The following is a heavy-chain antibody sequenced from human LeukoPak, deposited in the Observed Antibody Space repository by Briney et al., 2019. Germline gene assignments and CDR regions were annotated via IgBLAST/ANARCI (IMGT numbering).Heavy chain of an antibody. Sequence: GGSLRLSCAASGFTFSSYAMSWVRQAPGKGLEWVSSISGSGDSTYYAESVKGRFTISRDNSKNTLYLQMNSLRAEDTAVYYCAKDLYYYDSSGYYYAVDYWRQGTLVTVSS. J-gene: IGHJ4*02. CDR2: ISGSGDST. V-gene: IGHV3-23*01. CDR3: AKDLYYYDSSGYYYAVDY. D-gene: IGHD3-22*01. CDR1: GFTFSSYA.